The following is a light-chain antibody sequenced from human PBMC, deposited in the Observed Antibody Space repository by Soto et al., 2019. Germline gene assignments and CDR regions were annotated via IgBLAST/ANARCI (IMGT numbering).Light chain of an antibody. Sequence: DIQMTQSPSSQSASVGDRVTITCRASQSVRNNLNWYQQKPGKAPKLLIHTASTLQSGVPSRFSDSGSGTDFTLTISSLQPEDFATYYCQQSYRTPLTFGQGAKLEIK. CDR2: TAS. CDR3: QQSYRTPLT. V-gene: IGKV1-39*01. CDR1: QSVRNN. J-gene: IGKJ2*01.